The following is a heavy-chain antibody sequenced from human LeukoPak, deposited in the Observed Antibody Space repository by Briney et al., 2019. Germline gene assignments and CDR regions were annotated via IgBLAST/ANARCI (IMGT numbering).Heavy chain of an antibody. Sequence: ASVKVSCKASGYSFASYGIHWVRQAPGQRLEWMGWINAGNGNTEYSQKFEGRVTISREISASTVYMELSSLRSEDTAVYYCEKLGSFGGWFFFDYWGQGTLVTVSS. J-gene: IGHJ4*02. D-gene: IGHD6-19*01. V-gene: IGHV1-3*01. CDR1: GYSFASYG. CDR2: INAGNGNT. CDR3: EKLGSFGGWFFFDY.